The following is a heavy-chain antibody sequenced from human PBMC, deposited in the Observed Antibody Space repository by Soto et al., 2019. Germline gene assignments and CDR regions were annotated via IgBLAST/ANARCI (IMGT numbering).Heavy chain of an antibody. D-gene: IGHD3-3*01. CDR3: ASRSTIFGVVIDLDY. CDR1: GFTFGGYA. J-gene: IGHJ4*02. V-gene: IGHV3-23*01. Sequence: GGSLRLSCAASGFTFGGYAGSWVRQAPGKGLEWVSAISGSGGTIYYADSVKGRFTISRDNAKNSLYLQMNSLRAEDTAVYYCASRSTIFGVVIDLDYWGQGTLVTVSS. CDR2: ISGSGGTI.